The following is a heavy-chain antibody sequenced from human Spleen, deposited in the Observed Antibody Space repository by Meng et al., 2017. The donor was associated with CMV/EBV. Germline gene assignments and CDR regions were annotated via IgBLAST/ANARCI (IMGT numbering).Heavy chain of an antibody. CDR2: IKQDGSEK. CDR1: GFTFSSYW. CDR3: ARDGQLDY. D-gene: IGHD1-1*01. Sequence: GESLKISCAASGFTFSSYWMSWVRQAPGKGLEWVANIKQDGSEKYYVDSVKGRFTISRDNSRNTVTLQMNSLRAEDTALYYCARDGQLDYWGRGTLVTVSS. V-gene: IGHV3-7*01. J-gene: IGHJ4*02.